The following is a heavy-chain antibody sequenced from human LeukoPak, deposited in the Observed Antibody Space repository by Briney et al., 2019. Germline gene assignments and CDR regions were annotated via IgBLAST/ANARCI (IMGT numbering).Heavy chain of an antibody. V-gene: IGHV3-21*04. J-gene: IGHJ3*02. D-gene: IGHD3-22*01. CDR2: ISSSSSYI. CDR3: AKGDDNYDSGGRWEVYAFDM. CDR1: GFTFSSYS. Sequence: GGSLRLSCAASGFTFSSYSMNWVRQAPGKGLEWVSSISSSSSYIYYADSVKGRFTISRDNAKNSLYLQTNSLRAEDTALYYCAKGDDNYDSGGRWEVYAFDMWGRGTMVSVSS.